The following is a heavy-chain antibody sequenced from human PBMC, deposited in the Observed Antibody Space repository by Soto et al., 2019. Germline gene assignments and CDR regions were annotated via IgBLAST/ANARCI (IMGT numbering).Heavy chain of an antibody. J-gene: IGHJ5*02. Sequence: SVPHRHSCAVAGGTIRNYDWRWIRQKTGKGLEWIGYIYYSGSTNYNPSLKSRATISVDTSKNQFSLKLSSVTAADTAVYYCAREIQSSSWYAWFDPWGQGTLVTVSS. D-gene: IGHD6-13*01. CDR3: AREIQSSSWYAWFDP. V-gene: IGHV4-59*01. CDR2: IYYSGST. CDR1: GGTIRNYD.